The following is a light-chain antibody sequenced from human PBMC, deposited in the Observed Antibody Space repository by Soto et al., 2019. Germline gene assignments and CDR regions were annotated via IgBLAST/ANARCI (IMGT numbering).Light chain of an antibody. CDR1: QGISSY. J-gene: IGKJ1*01. CDR3: QQYYSYPWT. Sequence: AIRMTQSPSSFSASTGDRVTITCRASQGISSYLAWYQQKPGKAPKLLIYAASTLQSGVPSRFSGSGSGTDFTFTISRLQSEDFATYYCQQYYSYPWTFGQGTKVEIK. CDR2: AAS. V-gene: IGKV1-8*01.